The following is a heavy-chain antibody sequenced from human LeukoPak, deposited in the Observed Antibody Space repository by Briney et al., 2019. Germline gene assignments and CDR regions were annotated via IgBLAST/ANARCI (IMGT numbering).Heavy chain of an antibody. CDR2: INPSGGST. CDR1: GYTFTSYY. D-gene: IGHD1-26*01. V-gene: IGHV1-46*01. CDR3: ARDRGYSGSRRPANYFDY. Sequence: ASVKVSCKASGYTFTSYYMHWVRQAPGQGLEWMGIINPSGGSTSYAQKFQGRVTMTRDTSTSTVYMELSSLRSEDTAVYCCARDRGYSGSRRPANYFDYWGQGTLVTVSS. J-gene: IGHJ4*02.